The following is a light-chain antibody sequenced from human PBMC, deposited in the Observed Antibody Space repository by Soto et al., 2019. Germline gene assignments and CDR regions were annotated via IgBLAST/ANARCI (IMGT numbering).Light chain of an antibody. V-gene: IGKV3-20*01. CDR1: QSVSSSY. Sequence: EIGLTQSPATLSLSPGERATLSCRASQSVSSSYLAWYQQRPGQAPRLLIYGASSRATGIPDRFSGGGSGTDFTLTISRLEPEDFAVYYCQQFSSYPLTFGGGTKVDIK. CDR3: QQFSSYPLT. J-gene: IGKJ4*01. CDR2: GAS.